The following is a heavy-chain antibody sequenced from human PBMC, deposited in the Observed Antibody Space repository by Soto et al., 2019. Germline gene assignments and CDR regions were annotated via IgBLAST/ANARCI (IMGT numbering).Heavy chain of an antibody. CDR2: ISYDGSNK. D-gene: IGHD6-13*01. V-gene: IGHV3-30*18. CDR3: AQSGIAAAADY. Sequence: QVQLVESGGGVVQPGRSLRLSCAASGFTFSSYGMHWVRQAPGKGLEWVAVISYDGSNKYYADSVKGRFTISRDNSKNTLYLQMNSLRAEDTAVYYCAQSGIAAAADYWGQGTLVTVSS. J-gene: IGHJ4*02. CDR1: GFTFSSYG.